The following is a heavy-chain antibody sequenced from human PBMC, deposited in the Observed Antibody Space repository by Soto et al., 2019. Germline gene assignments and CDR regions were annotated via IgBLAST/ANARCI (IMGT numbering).Heavy chain of an antibody. J-gene: IGHJ4*02. CDR3: AGYNRDYYDSSGAPG. CDR1: GYTFTGYY. Sequence: VASVKVSCKASGYTFTGYYMHWVRQAPGQGLEWMGWINPNSGGTNYAQKFQGWVTMTRDTSISTAYMELSRLRSDDTAVYYCAGYNRDYYDSSGAPGWGQGTLVTVYS. D-gene: IGHD3-22*01. CDR2: INPNSGGT. V-gene: IGHV1-2*04.